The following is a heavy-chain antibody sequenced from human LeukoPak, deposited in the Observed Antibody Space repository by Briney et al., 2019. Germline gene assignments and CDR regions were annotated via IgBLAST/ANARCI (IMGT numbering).Heavy chain of an antibody. CDR1: GYTFTSYY. CDR2: INPSGGST. J-gene: IGHJ4*02. V-gene: IGHV1-46*01. CDR3: ARDYYDSSGYYYFDY. D-gene: IGHD3-22*01. Sequence: ASVKVSCMASGYTFTSYYMHWVRQAPGQGLEWMGIINPSGGSTSYAQKFQGGVTMTRDTSTSTVYMELSSLRSEDTAVYYCARDYYDSSGYYYFDYWGQGTLVTVSS.